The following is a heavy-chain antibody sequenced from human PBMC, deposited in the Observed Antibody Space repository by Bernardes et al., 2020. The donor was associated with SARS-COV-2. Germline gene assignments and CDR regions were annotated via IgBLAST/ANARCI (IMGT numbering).Heavy chain of an antibody. CDR2: ISGSGGNT. Sequence: GGSLRLSCAASGFTLSSYAMSWVRQAPGKGLEWVSGISGSGGNTWHADSVKGRLTFSRDNSKNMLYLQMNSLRDEDTAVYYCAKGTGSSNWDFDYWGQGTLVTVSS. CDR3: AKGTGSSNWDFDY. D-gene: IGHD6-13*01. V-gene: IGHV3-23*01. CDR1: GFTLSSYA. J-gene: IGHJ4*02.